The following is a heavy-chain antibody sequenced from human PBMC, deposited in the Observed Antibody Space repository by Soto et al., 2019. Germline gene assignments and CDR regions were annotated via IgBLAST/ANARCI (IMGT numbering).Heavy chain of an antibody. J-gene: IGHJ4*02. Sequence: QVQLVQSGAEVKKPGSSVKVSCKASGGTFSSYTIRWVRQAPGQGLEWMGRIIPILGIANYAQKFQGRVTIXAXXSTSTAYMELSSLRSEDTAVYYCARDSGSGWPTDYWGQGTLVTVSS. CDR3: ARDSGSGWPTDY. D-gene: IGHD6-19*01. CDR2: IIPILGIA. CDR1: GGTFSSYT. V-gene: IGHV1-69*08.